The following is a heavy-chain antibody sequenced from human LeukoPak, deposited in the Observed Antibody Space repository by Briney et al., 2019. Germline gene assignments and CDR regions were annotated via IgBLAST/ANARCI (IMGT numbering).Heavy chain of an antibody. J-gene: IGHJ4*02. D-gene: IGHD3-16*01. CDR3: ATRIMITFGGVFDY. CDR1: GYSISSGYY. Sequence: PSETLSLTCAVSGYSISSGYYWGWIRQPPGKGLEWIGSIYHSGSTYYNPSLKSRVTISVDTSKNQFSLKLSPVTAADTAVYYCATRIMITFGGVFDYWGQGTLVTVSS. V-gene: IGHV4-38-2*01. CDR2: IYHSGST.